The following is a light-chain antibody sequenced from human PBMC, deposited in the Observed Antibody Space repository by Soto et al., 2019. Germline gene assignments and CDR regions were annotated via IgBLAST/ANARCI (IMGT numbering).Light chain of an antibody. V-gene: IGKV3-20*01. CDR1: QTVRNNY. CDR2: DAS. J-gene: IGKJ4*01. Sequence: VLSHSAGTLSLNPGERATLSCRASQTVRNNYLSWYQQKPGQAPRLLIYDASSRATGIPDRFSGGGSGTDFTLTISRLEPEDFAVYYCQQFSSYPLTFGGGTKVDIK. CDR3: QQFSSYPLT.